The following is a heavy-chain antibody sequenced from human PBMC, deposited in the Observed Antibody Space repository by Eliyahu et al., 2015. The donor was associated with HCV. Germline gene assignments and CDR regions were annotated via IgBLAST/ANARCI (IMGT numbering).Heavy chain of an antibody. CDR3: ARQRDFWSGYLSP. V-gene: IGHV4-39*01. Sequence: QLQLQESGPGLVKPSETLSLTCTVSGGSISSSSYYWGWIRQPPGKGLEWIGSIYYSGSTYYNPSLKSRVTISVDTSKNQFSLKLSSVTAADTAVYYCARQRDFWSGYLSPWGQGTLVTVSS. CDR2: IYYSGST. J-gene: IGHJ5*02. D-gene: IGHD3-3*01. CDR1: GGSISSSSYY.